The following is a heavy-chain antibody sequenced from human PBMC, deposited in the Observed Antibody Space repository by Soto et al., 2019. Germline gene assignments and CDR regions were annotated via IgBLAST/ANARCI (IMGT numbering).Heavy chain of an antibody. V-gene: IGHV4-31*03. CDR3: ARDGRREWSSGYRRYNWFDP. Sequence: SETLSLTCTVSGGSISSGGYYWSWIRQHPGKGLEWIGYIYYSGSTYYNPYLKSRVTISVDTSKNQFSLKLSSVTAADTAMYYCARDGRREWSSGYRRYNWFDPWGQGTLVTVSS. J-gene: IGHJ5*02. CDR1: GGSISSGGYY. CDR2: IYYSGST. D-gene: IGHD3-22*01.